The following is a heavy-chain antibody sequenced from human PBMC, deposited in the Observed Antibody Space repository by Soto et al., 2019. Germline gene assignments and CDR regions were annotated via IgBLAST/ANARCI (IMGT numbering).Heavy chain of an antibody. CDR2: IWYDGSNK. Sequence: GGSLRLSCAASGFIFSTYGIHWVRQAPGKGLEWVAVIWYDGSNKYYADSVKGRFTISRDNSKNTLYLQMNSLRDDDTAVYYCARDGVVETIAYFDYWGQGTLVTVPQ. J-gene: IGHJ4*02. CDR3: ARDGVVETIAYFDY. CDR1: GFIFSTYG. V-gene: IGHV3-33*01. D-gene: IGHD3-22*01.